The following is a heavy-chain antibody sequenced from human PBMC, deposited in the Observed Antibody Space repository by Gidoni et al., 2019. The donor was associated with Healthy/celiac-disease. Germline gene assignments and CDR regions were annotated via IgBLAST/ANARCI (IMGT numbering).Heavy chain of an antibody. CDR1: GFTFGDYA. V-gene: IGHV3-49*03. D-gene: IGHD3-10*01. Sequence: EVQLVESGGGLVQPGRSLRLYCTASGFTFGDYAMSWFRQAPGKGLEWVCFIRSKAYGGTTEYAASVKGRFTISRDDSKSIAYLQMNSLKTEDTAVYYCTRMSVWFGTGGWFDPWGQGTLVTVSS. CDR2: IRSKAYGGTT. CDR3: TRMSVWFGTGGWFDP. J-gene: IGHJ5*02.